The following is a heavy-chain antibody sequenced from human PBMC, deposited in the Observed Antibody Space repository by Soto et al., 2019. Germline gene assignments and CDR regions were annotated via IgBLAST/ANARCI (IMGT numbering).Heavy chain of an antibody. CDR1: GYSFTTYG. V-gene: IGHV1-18*01. J-gene: IGHJ6*02. CDR2: ISGYNGNT. Sequence: QVQLVQSGGEVKKPGASVKVSCKTSGYSFTTYGISWVRQAPGQGLEWMGWISGYNGNTHYAQKSQGRVSMSTDTSTSTAYMELRSLRSDDTAVYYCAREGPAPYYSYGMDVWGQGTTVTVSS. CDR3: AREGPAPYYSYGMDV.